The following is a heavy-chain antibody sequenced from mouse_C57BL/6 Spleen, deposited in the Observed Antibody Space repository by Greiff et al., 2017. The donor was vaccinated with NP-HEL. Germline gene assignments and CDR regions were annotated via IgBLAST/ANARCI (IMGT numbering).Heavy chain of an antibody. CDR2: INPSNGGT. CDR1: GYTFTSYW. J-gene: IGHJ2*01. V-gene: IGHV1-53*01. D-gene: IGHD3-2*02. Sequence: QVQLQQPGTELVKPGASVKLSCKASGYTFTSYWMHWVKQRPGQGLEWIGNINPSNGGTNYNEKFKSKATLTVDKSSSTAYMQLSSLTSEDSAVYYCAREGSSGYVLYYCDYWGQGTTLTVSS. CDR3: AREGSSGYVLYYCDY.